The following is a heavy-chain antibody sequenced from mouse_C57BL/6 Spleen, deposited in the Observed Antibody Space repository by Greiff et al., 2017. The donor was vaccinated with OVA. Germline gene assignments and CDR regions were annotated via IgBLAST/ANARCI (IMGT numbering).Heavy chain of an antibody. CDR2: IDPSDSET. CDR1: GYTFTSHL. D-gene: IGHD1-3*01. Sequence: QVQLQQPGAELVRPGSSGKRAWKASGYTFTSHLMHWVKQRPIQGLEWIGNIDPSDSETHYNQKFKDKATLTVDKSSSTAYMQLSSLTSEDSAVYYCARKSNYFDYWGQGTTLTVSS. CDR3: ARKSNYFDY. V-gene: IGHV1-52*01. J-gene: IGHJ2*01.